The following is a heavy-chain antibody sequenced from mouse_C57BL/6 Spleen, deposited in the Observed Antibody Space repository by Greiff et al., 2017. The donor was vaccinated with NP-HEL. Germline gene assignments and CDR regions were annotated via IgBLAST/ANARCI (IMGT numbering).Heavy chain of an antibody. Sequence: EVQVVESGGGLVKPGGSLKLSCAASGFTFSDYGMHWVRQAPEKGLEWVAYISSGSSTIYYADTVKGRFTISRDNAKNTLFLQMTSLRSEDTAMYYCARRHYDYDVSYFDVWGTGTTVTVSS. CDR2: ISSGSSTI. CDR1: GFTFSDYG. V-gene: IGHV5-17*01. J-gene: IGHJ1*03. CDR3: ARRHYDYDVSYFDV. D-gene: IGHD2-4*01.